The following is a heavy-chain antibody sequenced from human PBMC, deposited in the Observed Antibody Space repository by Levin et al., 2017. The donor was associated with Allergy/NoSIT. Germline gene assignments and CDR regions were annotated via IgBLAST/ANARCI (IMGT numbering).Heavy chain of an antibody. J-gene: IGHJ5*02. CDR3: AGGYCSGGSCFEGWFDP. D-gene: IGHD2-15*01. CDR1: GYTLSAYY. Sequence: GGSLRLSCRTSGYTLSAYYIHWVRQAPGQGLEWMGWINAKTGGTNYAQKFQVRVTMTRDTSISTAYMELNRLTSDDTAIYYCAGGYCSGGSCFEGWFDPWGQGTLVTVSS. CDR2: INAKTGGT. V-gene: IGHV1-2*02.